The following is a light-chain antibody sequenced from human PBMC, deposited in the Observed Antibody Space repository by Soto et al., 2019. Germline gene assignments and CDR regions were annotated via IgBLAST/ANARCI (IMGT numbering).Light chain of an antibody. CDR1: QDISNY. CDR3: QQSYSSPPT. CDR2: AAS. Sequence: DIQMTQSPSSLSASVVDRVTITCQASQDISNYLNWYQQKPGKAPKLLIFAASSLQSGVPSRFSGSRSGPDFTLTISSLQPEDFATYYCQQSYSSPPTFGQGTKV. V-gene: IGKV1-39*01. J-gene: IGKJ1*01.